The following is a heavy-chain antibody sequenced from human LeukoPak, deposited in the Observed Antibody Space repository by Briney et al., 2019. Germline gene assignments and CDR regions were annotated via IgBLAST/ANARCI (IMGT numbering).Heavy chain of an antibody. CDR1: GVTVSNDY. J-gene: IGHJ3*02. D-gene: IGHD3-22*01. CDR2: IYSGGIT. CDR3: AKDKGRYDSSGYYYQPLDAFDI. V-gene: IGHV3-53*01. Sequence: PGGSLRLSCAASGVTVSNDYMNWVRQAPGKGLEWVSVIYSGGITYYADSLTGRFTISRDNSKNTLYLQMNSLRAEDTAVYYCAKDKGRYDSSGYYYQPLDAFDIWGQGTMVTVSS.